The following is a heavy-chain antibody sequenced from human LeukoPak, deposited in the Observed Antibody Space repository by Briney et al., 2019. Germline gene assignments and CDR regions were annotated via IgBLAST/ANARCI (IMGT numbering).Heavy chain of an antibody. J-gene: IGHJ4*02. D-gene: IGHD3-22*01. V-gene: IGHV3-15*01. Sequence: GGSLRLSCAASGFTFSNAWMSWVRQAPGKGLEWVGRIKSKTDGGTTDYAAPVKGRFTISRDGSKNTLYLQMNSLKTEDTAVYYCTTAPTDSSGYDYWGQGTLVTVSS. CDR1: GFTFSNAW. CDR2: IKSKTDGGTT. CDR3: TTAPTDSSGYDY.